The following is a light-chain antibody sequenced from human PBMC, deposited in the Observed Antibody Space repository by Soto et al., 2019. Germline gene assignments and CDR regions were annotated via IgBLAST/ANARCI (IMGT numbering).Light chain of an antibody. CDR1: QSISSY. Sequence: DIQMTQSPSSLSASVGDRVTITCRASQSISSYLNWYQQKPGKAPKLLIYAASSLQSGVPSRFSGSGSGTDFTLTISSLQPEDFALYYCQQSYSTPQTFGQGTKVEIK. CDR3: QQSYSTPQT. CDR2: AAS. V-gene: IGKV1-39*01. J-gene: IGKJ1*01.